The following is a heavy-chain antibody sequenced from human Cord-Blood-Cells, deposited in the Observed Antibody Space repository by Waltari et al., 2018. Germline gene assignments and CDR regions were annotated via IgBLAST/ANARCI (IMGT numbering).Heavy chain of an antibody. J-gene: IGHJ6*02. D-gene: IGHD2-15*01. CDR2: INTNTGNP. Sequence: QVQLVQSGSELKKPGASVKVSCKASGYTFTSYAMNWVRQAPGQGLEWMGWINTNTGNPTYAQGFTGRFVFSLDPSVSTAYLQISSLKAEDTAVYYCARPPYCSGGSCYYYYGMDVWGQGTTVTVYS. CDR3: ARPPYCSGGSCYYYYGMDV. CDR1: GYTFTSYA. V-gene: IGHV7-4-1*02.